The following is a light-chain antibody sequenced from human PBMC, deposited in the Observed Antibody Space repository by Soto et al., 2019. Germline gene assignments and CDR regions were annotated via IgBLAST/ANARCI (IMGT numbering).Light chain of an antibody. CDR3: SAFSANRVYL. CDR2: GVH. CDR1: SNDIGRDNY. Sequence: QSVLTQPLSVSGAPGQSITISCTGNSNDIGRDNYVCWYQQHPGTAPRLLIHGVHHRSPGISGRFSASKSGLSASLTISGLQDEDEAYYYCSAFSANRVYLFGPGTKLTVL. J-gene: IGLJ1*01. V-gene: IGLV2-14*01.